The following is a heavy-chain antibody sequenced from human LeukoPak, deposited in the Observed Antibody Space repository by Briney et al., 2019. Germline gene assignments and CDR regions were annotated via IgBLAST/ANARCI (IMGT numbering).Heavy chain of an antibody. CDR3: ARLPGMGYMDV. Sequence: GESLKISCQTSGYYFTSYWIGWVRRMPGKGLEWMGIIYPRDSDTRYSPSFQGQATISVDSSIRTAYLHWTSLKPSDTAMYYCARLPGMGYMDVWGKGTTVTVSS. CDR2: IYPRDSDT. CDR1: GYYFTSYW. D-gene: IGHD2-8*01. V-gene: IGHV5-51*01. J-gene: IGHJ6*03.